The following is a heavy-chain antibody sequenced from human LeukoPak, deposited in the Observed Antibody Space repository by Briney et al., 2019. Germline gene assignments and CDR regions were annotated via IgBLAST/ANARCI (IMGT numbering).Heavy chain of an antibody. CDR2: INPNSGGT. D-gene: IGHD1-1*01. J-gene: IGHJ4*02. CDR1: GYTFTGYY. CDR3: ARVLRLASTIDY. Sequence: ASVKVSCKASGYTFTGYYMHWVRQAPGQGLEWMGWINPNSGGTNYAQKFQGRVAMTLDTSITTAYMELSRLRSDDTAMYFCARVLRLASTIDYWGQGTLVTVSS. V-gene: IGHV1-2*02.